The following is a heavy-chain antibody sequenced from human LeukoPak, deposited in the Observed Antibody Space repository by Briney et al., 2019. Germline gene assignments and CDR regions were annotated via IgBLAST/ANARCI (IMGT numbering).Heavy chain of an antibody. V-gene: IGHV4-59*08. CDR2: VYYSGDT. CDR1: GDSVSGVY. J-gene: IGHJ4*02. D-gene: IGHD2-15*01. CDR3: ARHPFATPFDY. Sequence: SETLSLTCTVSGDSVSGVYWSWIRQPPGKGLEWIGYVYYSGDTNYNPSLRSRVTMSLDTSKNQVSLRLSSVTAADTAVYYCARHPFATPFDYWGRGTLLTVSS.